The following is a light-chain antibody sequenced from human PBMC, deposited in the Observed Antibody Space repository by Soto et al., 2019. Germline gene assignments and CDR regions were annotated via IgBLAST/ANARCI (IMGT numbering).Light chain of an antibody. CDR1: GSDIGAYKY. CDR2: DVS. CDR3: SSYASGNTCG. V-gene: IGLV2-14*03. Sequence: QSALTQPASVSGSPGQSITISCTGTGSDIGAYKYVSWYQQHSDKAPKLMIYDVSDRPSGVSTRFSGSKSGNTASLAISGLQAEDESDYYFSSYASGNTCGFGGGTKLTVL. J-gene: IGLJ2*01.